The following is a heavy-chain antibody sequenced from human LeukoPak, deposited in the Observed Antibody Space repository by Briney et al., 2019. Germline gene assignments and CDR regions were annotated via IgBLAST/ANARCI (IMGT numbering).Heavy chain of an antibody. D-gene: IGHD2-15*01. Sequence: SVKVSCKASGGTFSSYAISWVRQAPGQGLEWMGRIIPIFGTANYAQKFQGRVTITTDESTSTAYMELSSLRSDDTAVYYCARDRYCSGGSCYSGHYYYYYYMDVWGKGTTVTVSS. CDR3: ARDRYCSGGSCYSGHYYYYYYMDV. CDR2: IIPIFGTA. CDR1: GGTFSSYA. V-gene: IGHV1-69*05. J-gene: IGHJ6*03.